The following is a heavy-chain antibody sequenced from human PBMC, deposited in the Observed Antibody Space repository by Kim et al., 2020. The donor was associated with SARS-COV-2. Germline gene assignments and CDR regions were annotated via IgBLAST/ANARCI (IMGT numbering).Heavy chain of an antibody. CDR3: ARDGSGFGDSYYGMYV. Sequence: SETLSLTCTVSGYSISSGYYWGWIRQPPGKGLEWIGSIYHSGSTYYNPSLKSRVTISVDTSKNQFSLKLSSVTAADTAVYYCARDGSGFGDSYYGMYVWG. CDR2: IYHSGST. J-gene: IGHJ6*01. CDR1: GYSISSGYY. D-gene: IGHD3-10*01. V-gene: IGHV4-38-2*02.